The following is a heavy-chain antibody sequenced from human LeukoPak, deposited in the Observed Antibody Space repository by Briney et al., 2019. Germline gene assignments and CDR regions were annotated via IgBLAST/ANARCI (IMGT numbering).Heavy chain of an antibody. J-gene: IGHJ3*02. D-gene: IGHD2-15*01. V-gene: IGHV3-11*01. Sequence: PGGSLRLSCAASGFTFSDYYMSWIRQAPGKGLEWVSYISSSGSTIYYADSVKGRFTISRDNAKNSLYLQMNSLRAEDTAVYYCARGLFRCSGGSCYSGIDAFDIWGQGTMVTVSS. CDR3: ARGLFRCSGGSCYSGIDAFDI. CDR1: GFTFSDYY. CDR2: ISSSGSTI.